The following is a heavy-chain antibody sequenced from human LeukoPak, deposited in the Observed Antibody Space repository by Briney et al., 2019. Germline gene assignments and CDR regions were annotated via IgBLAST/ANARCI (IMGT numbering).Heavy chain of an antibody. CDR1: GGSISSYY. D-gene: IGHD5-18*01. J-gene: IGHJ4*02. V-gene: IGHV4-59*01. CDR2: IYDSGST. CDR3: ARHGGGYSYDY. Sequence: SETLSLTCTASGGSISSYYWSWIRQPPGKGLELIGYIYDSGSTNYNPSLKGRVTISVDTSKNQFSLKLSSVTAADTAVYYCARHGGGYSYDYWGQGTLVTVSS.